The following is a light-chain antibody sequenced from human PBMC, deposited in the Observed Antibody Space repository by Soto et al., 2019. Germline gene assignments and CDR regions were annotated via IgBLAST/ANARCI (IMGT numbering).Light chain of an antibody. CDR3: QQRSNWPPAWT. CDR2: DAA. CDR1: ESVSSY. V-gene: IGKV3-11*01. J-gene: IGKJ1*01. Sequence: EIVFTPSPVTLSLSPGDRATLPLRASESVSSYLLWYQQKPGQDPRLLIYDAAERATGIPARVSGSGSETDFTLTISSLEPEDFAVYYCQQRSNWPPAWTFGQGTKVDIK.